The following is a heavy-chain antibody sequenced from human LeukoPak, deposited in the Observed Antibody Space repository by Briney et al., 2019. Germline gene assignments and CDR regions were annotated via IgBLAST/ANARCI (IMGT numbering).Heavy chain of an antibody. Sequence: SETLSLTCAVSGGSISSSNWWSWVRQPPGKGLEWIGEIYHSGSTNSNPSLKSRVTMSVDTSKNQFSLKLSSVTAADTAVYYCARDRVGPEGSFDYWGQGTLVTVSS. V-gene: IGHV4-4*02. CDR3: ARDRVGPEGSFDY. CDR2: IYHSGST. D-gene: IGHD1-26*01. CDR1: GGSISSSNW. J-gene: IGHJ4*02.